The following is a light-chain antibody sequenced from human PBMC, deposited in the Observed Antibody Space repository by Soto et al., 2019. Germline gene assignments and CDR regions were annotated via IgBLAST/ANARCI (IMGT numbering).Light chain of an antibody. CDR3: QQYGSSPIP. J-gene: IGKJ5*01. Sequence: EIVLTQSPGTLSLSRGERATLSCRASQSVSSSYLAWYQQKPGQAPRLLIYGASSRATGIPDRFSGSGSGTDFTLTISRLEPEDFAVYYCQQYGSSPIPFGQVTRLESK. CDR1: QSVSSSY. CDR2: GAS. V-gene: IGKV3-20*01.